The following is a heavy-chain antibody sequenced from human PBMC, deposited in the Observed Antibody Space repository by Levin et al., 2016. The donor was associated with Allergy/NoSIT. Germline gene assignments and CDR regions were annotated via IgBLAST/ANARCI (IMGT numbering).Heavy chain of an antibody. Sequence: GESLKISCAASGFTVSSNYMSWVRQAPGKGLEWVSVIYSGGSTYYADSVKGRFTISRDNSKNTLYLQMNSLRAEDTAVYYCASSWYAYYFDYWGQGTLVTVSS. CDR2: IYSGGST. D-gene: IGHD6-13*01. CDR3: ASSWYAYYFDY. J-gene: IGHJ4*02. V-gene: IGHV3-66*02. CDR1: GFTVSSNY.